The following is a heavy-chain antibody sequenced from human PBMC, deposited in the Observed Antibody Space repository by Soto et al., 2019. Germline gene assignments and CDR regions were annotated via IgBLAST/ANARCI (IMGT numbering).Heavy chain of an antibody. Sequence: ASVKVSCKASGYTFTGYYMHWVRQAPGQGLEWMGWINPNSGGTNYAQKFQGWVTMTRDTSISTAYMEMSRLRSDDTAVYYCERQKGNYGTDVWGQGPTVTVSS. CDR3: ERQKGNYGTDV. D-gene: IGHD6-13*01. CDR2: INPNSGGT. J-gene: IGHJ6*02. CDR1: GYTFTGYY. V-gene: IGHV1-2*04.